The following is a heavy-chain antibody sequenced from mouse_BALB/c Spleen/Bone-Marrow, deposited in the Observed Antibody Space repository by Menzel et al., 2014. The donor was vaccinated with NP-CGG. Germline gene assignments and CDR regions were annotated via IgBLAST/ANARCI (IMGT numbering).Heavy chain of an antibody. CDR3: ARSEGIYYYGSSYALDY. J-gene: IGHJ4*01. CDR1: DYSFTDYY. CDR2: ISCYNGAT. Sequence: LVKTGASVKISCKASDYSFTDYYMHWVKQTHRKSLEWIGYISCYNGATSYNQKFKGKATFTVDTSSSTAYMRFSSLTSEDSAVYYCARSEGIYYYGSSYALDYWGQGTSVTVSS. V-gene: IGHV1S34*01. D-gene: IGHD1-1*01.